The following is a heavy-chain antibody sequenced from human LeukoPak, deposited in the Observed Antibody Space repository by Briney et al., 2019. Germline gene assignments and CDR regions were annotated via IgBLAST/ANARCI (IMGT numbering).Heavy chain of an antibody. CDR1: GFTFSSYS. Sequence: GGSLRLSCAASGFTFSSYSMNWVRQAPGKGLEWVSSISSSSSYIYYADSVKGRFTISRGNAKNSLYLQMNSLRAEDTAVYYCARAETYYGSGSQYYFDYWGQGTLVTVSS. D-gene: IGHD3-10*01. CDR2: ISSSSSYI. CDR3: ARAETYYGSGSQYYFDY. V-gene: IGHV3-21*01. J-gene: IGHJ4*02.